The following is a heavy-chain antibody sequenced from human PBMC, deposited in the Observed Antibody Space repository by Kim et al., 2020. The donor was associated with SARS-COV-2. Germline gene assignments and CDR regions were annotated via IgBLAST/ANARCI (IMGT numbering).Heavy chain of an antibody. V-gene: IGHV1-2*02. CDR3: AREASRELRFLEPSPTTHFDI. J-gene: IGHJ3*02. CDR1: GYTFTGYY. Sequence: ASVKVSCKASGYTFTGYYMHWVRQAPGQGLEWMGWINPNSGGTNYAQKFQGRVTMTRDTSISTAYMELSRLRSDDTAVYYCAREASRELRFLEPSPTTHFDIWGQGTMVTVSS. CDR2: INPNSGGT. D-gene: IGHD3-3*01.